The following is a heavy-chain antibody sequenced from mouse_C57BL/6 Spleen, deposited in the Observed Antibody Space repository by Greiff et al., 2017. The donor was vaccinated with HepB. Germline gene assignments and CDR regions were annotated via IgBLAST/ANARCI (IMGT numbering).Heavy chain of an antibody. J-gene: IGHJ3*01. CDR3: ASEDGYFGFAAY. V-gene: IGHV1-18*01. CDR2: INPNNGGT. Sequence: EVQLQQSGPELVKPGASVKIPCKASGYTFTDYNMDWVKQSHGKSLEWIGDINPNNGGTIYNQKFKGKATLTVDKSSSTAYMELRSLTSEDTAVYYCASEDGYFGFAAYWGQGTLVTVSA. CDR1: GYTFTDYN. D-gene: IGHD2-3*01.